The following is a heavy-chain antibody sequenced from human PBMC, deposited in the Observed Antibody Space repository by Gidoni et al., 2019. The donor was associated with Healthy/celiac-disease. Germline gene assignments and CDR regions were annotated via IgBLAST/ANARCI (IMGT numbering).Heavy chain of an antibody. V-gene: IGHV4-4*02. CDR3: AGGVYSSIHRAYYYYGMDV. CDR2: IYHSGST. J-gene: IGHJ6*02. D-gene: IGHD6-19*01. CDR1: GGSISSSNW. Sequence: GPGLVKPSGTLSLTCAVSGGSISSSNWWSWVRQPPGKGLEWIGEIYHSGSTNYNPSLKSRVTISVDKSKNQFSMKLSSVTAADKAVYYCAGGVYSSIHRAYYYYGMDVWGQGTTVTVSS.